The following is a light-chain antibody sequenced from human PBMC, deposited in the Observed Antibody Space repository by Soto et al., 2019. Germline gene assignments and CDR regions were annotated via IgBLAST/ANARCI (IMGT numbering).Light chain of an antibody. J-gene: IGLJ1*01. Sequence: QSALTQPASVSGSPGQSITISCTGTSSDVGGYNYVSWYQQHPGKAPKLMIYEVSNRPSGVSNRFSGSKSGNKASLTISGLHAEDEADYYCSSYTSSSTVFGTGTKLTVL. CDR2: EVS. V-gene: IGLV2-14*01. CDR1: SSDVGGYNY. CDR3: SSYTSSSTV.